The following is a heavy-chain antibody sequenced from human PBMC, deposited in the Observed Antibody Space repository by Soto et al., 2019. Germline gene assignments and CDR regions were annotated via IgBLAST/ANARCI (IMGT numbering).Heavy chain of an antibody. CDR2: IYHTGGR. Sequence: QVQLQQSGPGLVKPSGTLSLTCFVSGDSINNTYWWSWVRQAPGKGLEWIGEIYHTGGRSYMPSLRGRITLSVDTSKNQISLKLTSVTAADTAVYYCARGGSSDWQVAFDFWGQGTMVTVSS. J-gene: IGHJ3*01. D-gene: IGHD6-19*01. V-gene: IGHV4-4*02. CDR3: ARGGSSDWQVAFDF. CDR1: GDSINNTYW.